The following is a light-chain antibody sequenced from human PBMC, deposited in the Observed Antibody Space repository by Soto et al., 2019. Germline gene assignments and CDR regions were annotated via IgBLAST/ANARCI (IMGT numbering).Light chain of an antibody. CDR1: SNDIGSYNL. V-gene: IGLV2-23*02. CDR2: EVT. J-gene: IGLJ3*02. CDR3: CSYAVGV. Sequence: QSALTQPASVSGSPGQSITISCTGTSNDIGSYNLVSWYQPHPDKAPKLIIYEVTKRPSGVSNRFSGAKSGNTASLTISGLQAEDEADYYCCSYAVGVFGGGTKLTVL.